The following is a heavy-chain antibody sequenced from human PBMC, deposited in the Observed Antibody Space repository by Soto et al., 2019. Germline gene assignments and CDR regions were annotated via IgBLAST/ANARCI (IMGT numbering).Heavy chain of an antibody. CDR2: TYSSGNT. D-gene: IGHD4-17*01. CDR3: ARKPFGDYAGDGLDI. J-gene: IGHJ3*02. CDR1: GFTVSSHF. V-gene: IGHV3-66*01. Sequence: GGSLRLSCAASGFTVSSHFVSWVRQAPGKGLEWVSFTYSSGNTYYAKSVKGRFTISRDNSKNTLYLQMHSLRAEDTAVYYCARKPFGDYAGDGLDIWGQGTMVTVSS.